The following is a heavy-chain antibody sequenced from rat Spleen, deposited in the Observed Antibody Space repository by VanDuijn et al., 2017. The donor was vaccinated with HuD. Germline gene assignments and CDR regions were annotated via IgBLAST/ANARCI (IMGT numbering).Heavy chain of an antibody. CDR1: GFTFNNYW. Sequence: EVQLVEAGGGLVQPGRSLKLSCVASGFTFNNYWMTWIRQAPGRGLEWVASITNASGRTYYPDSVKGRFTISRDTAQNTLYLQMNSLRSEDTATYYCARRDYGYLGAYWGQGVMVTVSS. V-gene: IGHV5-31*01. CDR2: ITNASGRT. J-gene: IGHJ2*01. CDR3: ARRDYGYLGAY. D-gene: IGHD1-7*01.